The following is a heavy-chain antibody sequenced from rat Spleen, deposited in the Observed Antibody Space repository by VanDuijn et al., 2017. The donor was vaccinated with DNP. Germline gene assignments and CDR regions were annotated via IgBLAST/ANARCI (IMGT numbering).Heavy chain of an antibody. Sequence: EVQLVESGGGLVQPGRSLKLSCPVSGFTFSSFPMAWVRQAPRKGLEWVATISSGGDSTYYRDSVEGRFTISRDNVKSILFLQMNSLRSEDTATYYCTREHYNYDGGYYDWFGYWGQGTLVTVSS. CDR2: ISSGGDST. V-gene: IGHV5-46*01. D-gene: IGHD1-12*02. J-gene: IGHJ3*01. CDR1: GFTFSSFP. CDR3: TREHYNYDGGYYDWFGY.